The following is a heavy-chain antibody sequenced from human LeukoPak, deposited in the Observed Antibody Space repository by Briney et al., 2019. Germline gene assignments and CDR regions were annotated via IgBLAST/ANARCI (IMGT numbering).Heavy chain of an antibody. CDR1: GGSISSGGYS. D-gene: IGHD3-22*01. V-gene: IGHV4-31*11. J-gene: IGHJ5*02. Sequence: SQTLSLTCAVSGGSISSGGYSWSWIRQHPGKGLEWIGYIYYSGSTYYNPSLKSRVTISVDTSKNQFSLKLSSVTAADTAVYYCARVGYYYDSSNWFDPWGQGTLVTVSS. CDR2: IYYSGST. CDR3: ARVGYYYDSSNWFDP.